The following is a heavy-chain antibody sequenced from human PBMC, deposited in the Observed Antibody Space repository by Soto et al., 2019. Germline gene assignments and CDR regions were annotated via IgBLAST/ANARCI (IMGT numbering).Heavy chain of an antibody. J-gene: IGHJ6*02. V-gene: IGHV3-53*05. CDR2: IYSGDST. Sequence: GGSLRLSCAASGFTVNNNYMGWVRQAPGKGLEWVSLIYSGDSTYYTDSVKGRFTISRDNSKNTLYLQMSSLRSEDTAVYYCARDYVVVVAATSHYYGMDVWGQGTTVTVSS. CDR3: ARDYVVVVAATSHYYGMDV. D-gene: IGHD2-15*01. CDR1: GFTVNNNY.